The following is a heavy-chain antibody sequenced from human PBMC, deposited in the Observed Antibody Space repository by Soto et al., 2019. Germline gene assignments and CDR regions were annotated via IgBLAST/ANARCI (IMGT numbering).Heavy chain of an antibody. CDR3: VRLDCSSTSCSSSEAAFDI. V-gene: IGHV4-59*08. Sequence: PSETLSLTCTVSGGSISSYYWSWIRQPPGKGLEWIGYIYYSGSTNYNPSLKSRVTISVDTSKNQFSLKLRSVTAADTAVYFCVRLDCSSTSCSSSEAAFDIWGQGKMVTVSS. CDR1: GGSISSYY. J-gene: IGHJ3*02. D-gene: IGHD2-2*01. CDR2: IYYSGST.